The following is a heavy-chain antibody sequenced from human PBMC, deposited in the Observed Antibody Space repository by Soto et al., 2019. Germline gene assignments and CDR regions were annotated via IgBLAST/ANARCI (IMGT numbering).Heavy chain of an antibody. CDR2: INHSGST. Sequence: SETLSLTCAVYGGSFSGYYWSWIRQPPEKGLEWIGEINHSGSTNYNPSLKSRVTISLDTSKNQFSLKLTSVTAADTAVYYCARRGDYYDSSGAANDIWGQGTMVTVS. D-gene: IGHD3-22*01. CDR1: GGSFSGYY. J-gene: IGHJ3*02. V-gene: IGHV4-34*01. CDR3: ARRGDYYDSSGAANDI.